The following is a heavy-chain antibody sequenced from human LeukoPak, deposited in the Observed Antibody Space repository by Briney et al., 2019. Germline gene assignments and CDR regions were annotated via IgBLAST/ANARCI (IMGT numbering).Heavy chain of an antibody. Sequence: PSETLSLTCTVSGGSISSSSYYWGWIRQPPGKGLEWIGSIYYTGSTYYNPSLKSRVIISLDTSKNQFSLKLNSVTAADTAVYYCASLTLADTSGYGEFDYWGQGTLVTVSS. CDR2: IYYTGST. CDR3: ASLTLADTSGYGEFDY. J-gene: IGHJ4*02. CDR1: GGSISSSSYY. V-gene: IGHV4-39*01. D-gene: IGHD3-22*01.